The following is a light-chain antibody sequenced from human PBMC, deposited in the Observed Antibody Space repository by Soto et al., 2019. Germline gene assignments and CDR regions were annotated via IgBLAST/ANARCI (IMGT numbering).Light chain of an antibody. V-gene: IGKV1-39*01. Sequence: DIQMTKTPSSLSASVGDRVTITCRASQSISSYLNWYQQKPGKAPKLLIYAASSLQSGVPSRFSGSGSGTDFTLTISSLQPEDFATYYCQQSYSKVTFGQGTKVDIK. J-gene: IGKJ1*01. CDR3: QQSYSKVT. CDR2: AAS. CDR1: QSISSY.